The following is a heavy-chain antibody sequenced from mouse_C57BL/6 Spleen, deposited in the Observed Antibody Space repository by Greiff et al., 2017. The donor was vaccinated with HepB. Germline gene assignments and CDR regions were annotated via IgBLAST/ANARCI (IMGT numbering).Heavy chain of an antibody. V-gene: IGHV3-6*01. Sequence: EVQLVESGPGLVKPSQSLSLTCSVTGYSITSGYYWNWIRQFPGNKLEWMGYISYDGSNNYNPSLKNRISITRDTSKNQFFLKLNSVTTEDTATYYCARGDDGYYVRWYFDVWGTGTTVTVSS. CDR2: ISYDGSN. J-gene: IGHJ1*03. D-gene: IGHD2-3*01. CDR1: GYSITSGYY. CDR3: ARGDDGYYVRWYFDV.